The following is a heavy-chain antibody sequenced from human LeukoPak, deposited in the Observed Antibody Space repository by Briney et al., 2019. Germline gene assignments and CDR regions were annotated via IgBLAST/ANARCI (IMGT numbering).Heavy chain of an antibody. CDR3: ARDRVGDHYYGSGSYFPGYYGMDV. CDR1: GFTFSSYG. V-gene: IGHV3-33*01. CDR2: IWYDGSNK. Sequence: GGSLRLSCAASGFTFSSYGMHWVRQAPGKGLEWVAVIWYDGSNKYYADSVKGRFTISRDNSKNTLYLQMNSPRAEDTAVYYCARDRVGDHYYGSGSYFPGYYGMDVWGQGTTVTVSS. D-gene: IGHD3-10*01. J-gene: IGHJ6*02.